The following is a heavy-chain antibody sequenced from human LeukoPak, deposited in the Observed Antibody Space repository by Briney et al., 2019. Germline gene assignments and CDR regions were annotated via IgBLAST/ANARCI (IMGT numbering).Heavy chain of an antibody. CDR1: GYTFTSYG. CDR3: ARDVGRITMIVVVITNYGMDV. CDR2: ISAYNGNT. V-gene: IGHV1-18*01. J-gene: IGHJ6*02. Sequence: ASVTVSCKASGYTFTSYGISWVRQAPGQGLEWMGWISAYNGNTNYAQKLQGRVTMTTDTSTSTAYMELRSLRSDDTAVYYCARDVGRITMIVVVITNYGMDVWGQGTTVTVSS. D-gene: IGHD3-22*01.